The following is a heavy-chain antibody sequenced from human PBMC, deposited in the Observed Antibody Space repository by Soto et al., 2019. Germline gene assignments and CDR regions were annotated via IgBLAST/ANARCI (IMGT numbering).Heavy chain of an antibody. J-gene: IGHJ5*02. D-gene: IGHD6-13*01. CDR2: IIPMFTTV. Sequence: QVQLVQSGAEVKKPGSSVKVSCKASGGTFSSYAISLVRQAPGQGLEWMGGIIPMFTTVNYAQKFQGRVTITADESTSTAYMELSSLRSEDTAVYYCARTGGPYSSSYYWFDPWGQGTLVTVSS. CDR3: ARTGGPYSSSYYWFDP. V-gene: IGHV1-69*01. CDR1: GGTFSSYA.